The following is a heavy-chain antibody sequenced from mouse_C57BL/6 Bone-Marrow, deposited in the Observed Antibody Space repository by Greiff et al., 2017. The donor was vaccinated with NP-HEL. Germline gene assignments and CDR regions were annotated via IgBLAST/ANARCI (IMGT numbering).Heavy chain of an antibody. CDR2: IYPGSGNT. Sequence: VQLQQSGAELVRPGASVKLSCKASGYTFTDYYINWVKQRPGQGLEWIARIYPGSGNTYYNEKFKGKATLTAEKSSSTAYMQLSSLTSEDSAVYFCARGCNYYFDYWGQGTTLTVSS. D-gene: IGHD2-1*01. J-gene: IGHJ2*01. V-gene: IGHV1-76*01. CDR1: GYTFTDYY. CDR3: ARGCNYYFDY.